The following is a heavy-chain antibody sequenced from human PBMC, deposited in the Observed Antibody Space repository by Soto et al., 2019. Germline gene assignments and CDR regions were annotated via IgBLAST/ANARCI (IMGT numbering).Heavy chain of an antibody. D-gene: IGHD1-26*01. Sequence: PSETLSLTCAVSGGSISSGGYSWSWIRQPPGKGLEWIGYIYHSGSTYYNPSLKSRVTISVDRSKNQFSLKLSSVPAADTAVYYCAREYSGSSGGGTWYYLDDGGQGPLVTVSS. CDR1: GGSISSGGYS. J-gene: IGHJ4*02. CDR2: IYHSGST. CDR3: AREYSGSSGGGTWYYLDD. V-gene: IGHV4-30-2*01.